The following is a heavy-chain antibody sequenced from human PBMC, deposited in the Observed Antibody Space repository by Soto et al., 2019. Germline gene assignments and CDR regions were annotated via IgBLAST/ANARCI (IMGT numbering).Heavy chain of an antibody. J-gene: IGHJ5*02. D-gene: IGHD6-6*01. V-gene: IGHV1-18*01. CDR2: ISAYNGET. Sequence: QVQLVQSGDEAKKVGASVRVSCRASGYSFTTFGISWVRQAPGQGLEWMGWISAYNGETRYAQNFQDRVTMTTDTSTSTAYMDLRSLRSDDTVIYYCARDLIAVRPGWFDPWGQGTLVTVSS. CDR3: ARDLIAVRPGWFDP. CDR1: GYSFTTFG.